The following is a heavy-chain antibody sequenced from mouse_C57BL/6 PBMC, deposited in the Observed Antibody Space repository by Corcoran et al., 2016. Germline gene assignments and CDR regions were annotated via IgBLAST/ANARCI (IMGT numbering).Heavy chain of an antibody. V-gene: IGHV1-26*01. CDR1: GYTFTDYY. CDR3: ARRGWDPFDY. CDR2: INPNNGGT. Sequence: EVQLQQSGTELVKPGASVKISCKASGYTFTDYYMNWVKQSHGKSLEWIGDINPNNGGTSYNQKFKGKATLTVDKSSSTAYMELRSLTSEDSAVYYCARRGWDPFDYWGQGTTLTVSS. J-gene: IGHJ2*01. D-gene: IGHD4-1*01.